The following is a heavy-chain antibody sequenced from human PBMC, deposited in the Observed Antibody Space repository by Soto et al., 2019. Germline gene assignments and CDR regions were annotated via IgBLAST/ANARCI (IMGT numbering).Heavy chain of an antibody. J-gene: IGHJ4*02. V-gene: IGHV4-30-2*01. Sequence: SETLSLTCAVSGGSISSAGYYWSWIRQHPGKGLEWIGYIYHSGTYYNPSLKSRVTISVDRSKNQFSLKLSSVTAADTAVYYCASISSRYCSGGTCYRPIDYWGQGTLVTVSS. CDR2: IYHSGT. CDR1: GGSISSAGYY. CDR3: ASISSRYCSGGTCYRPIDY. D-gene: IGHD2-15*01.